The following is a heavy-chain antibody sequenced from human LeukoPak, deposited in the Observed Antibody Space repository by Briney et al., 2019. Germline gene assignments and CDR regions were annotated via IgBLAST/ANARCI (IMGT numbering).Heavy chain of an antibody. CDR3: ARWDWGSASLDY. J-gene: IGHJ4*02. V-gene: IGHV4-39*07. D-gene: IGHD7-27*01. Sequence: PSETLSLTCTVSGGSISSSSYYWGWIRQPPGKGLEWIGSIYYSGSAYYNPSLKSRVTISLDTPKNQFSLKLSSVTAADTAVYYCARWDWGSASLDYWGQGTLVTVSS. CDR2: IYYSGSA. CDR1: GGSISSSSYY.